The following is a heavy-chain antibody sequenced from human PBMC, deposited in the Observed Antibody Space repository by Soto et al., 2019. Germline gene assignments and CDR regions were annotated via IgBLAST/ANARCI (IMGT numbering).Heavy chain of an antibody. CDR2: INHSGST. CDR3: ARGRYSSSWFYYFDY. V-gene: IGHV4-34*01. J-gene: IGHJ4*02. D-gene: IGHD6-13*01. Sequence: LSLTCAVYGGSFSGYYWSWIRQPPGKGLEWIGEINHSGSTNYNPSLKSRVTISVDTSKNQFSLKLSSVTAADTAVYYCARGRYSSSWFYYFDYWGQGTLVTVSS. CDR1: GGSFSGYY.